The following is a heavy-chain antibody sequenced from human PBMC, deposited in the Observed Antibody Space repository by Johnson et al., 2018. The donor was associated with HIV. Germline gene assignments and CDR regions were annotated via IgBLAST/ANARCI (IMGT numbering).Heavy chain of an antibody. CDR3: AKGIMNWDDDAFDV. CDR1: GFTFSSYD. V-gene: IGHV3-23*04. Sequence: VQLVESGGGLVQPGGSLRLSCAASGFTFSSYDMNWVRQAPGNGLEWVSGIPGINDSGQYADSVKGRFTISRDNSKNTLYLQMNSLRAEDTAVYYCAKGIMNWDDDAFDVWGLGTMVTVSS. J-gene: IGHJ3*01. CDR2: IPGINDSG. D-gene: IGHD1-1*01.